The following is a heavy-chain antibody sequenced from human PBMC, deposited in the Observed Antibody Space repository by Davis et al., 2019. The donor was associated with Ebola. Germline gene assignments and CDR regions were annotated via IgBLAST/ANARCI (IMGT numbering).Heavy chain of an antibody. D-gene: IGHD4-23*01. J-gene: IGHJ6*02. CDR3: AKDYGGNPTFRYYGMDV. CDR2: ISGSGGST. CDR1: GFTFSSYA. Sequence: GESLKISCAASGFTFSSYAMSWVRQAPGKGLEWVSAISGSGGSTYYADSVKGRFTISRDNSKNTLYLQMNSLRAEDTAVYYCAKDYGGNPTFRYYGMDVWGQGTTVTVSS. V-gene: IGHV3-23*01.